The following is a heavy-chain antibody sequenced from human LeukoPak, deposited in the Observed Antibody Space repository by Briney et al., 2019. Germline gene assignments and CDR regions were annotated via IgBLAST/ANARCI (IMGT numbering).Heavy chain of an antibody. CDR3: ARCRDGYNFDY. V-gene: IGHV3-48*01. J-gene: IGHJ4*02. Sequence: GGSLRLSCVVSGITFSGYSMIWVRQAPGKGLEWLSFMTTSGNTIFYAESVKDRFTISRDNSKNTVYLQMNSLRADDTAVYYCARCRDGYNFDYWGRGTLVTVSS. CDR2: MTTSGNTI. D-gene: IGHD5-24*01. CDR1: GITFSGYS.